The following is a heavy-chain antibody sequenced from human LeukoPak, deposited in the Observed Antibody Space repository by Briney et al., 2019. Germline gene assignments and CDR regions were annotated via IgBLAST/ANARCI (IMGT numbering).Heavy chain of an antibody. J-gene: IGHJ6*02. D-gene: IGHD3-9*01. CDR2: INAGNDNT. CDR3: ARPAEDYDILTGYYYYGMDV. CDR1: GYTFIRYA. V-gene: IGHV1-3*01. Sequence: ASVKVSCKASGYTFIRYAMYWVRQAPGQRLEWMGWINAGNDNTKYSQKFQGRVTITRDTSASTAYMELSSLRSEDTAVYYCARPAEDYDILTGYYYYGMDVWGQGTTVTVSS.